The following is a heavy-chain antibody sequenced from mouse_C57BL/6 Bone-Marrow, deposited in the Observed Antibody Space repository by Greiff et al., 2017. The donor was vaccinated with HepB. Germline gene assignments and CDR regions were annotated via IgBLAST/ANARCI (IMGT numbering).Heavy chain of an antibody. V-gene: IGHV7-1*01. J-gene: IGHJ4*01. CDR1: GFTFSDFY. CDR2: SRNKANDYTT. Sequence: EVKLVESGGGLVQSGRSLRLSCATSGFTFSDFYMEWVRQAPGKGLEWIAASRNKANDYTTEYSASVKGRFIVSRDTSQSILYLQMNALRAEDTAIYYCARRYDGYPYYAMDYWGQGTSVTVSS. D-gene: IGHD2-3*01. CDR3: ARRYDGYPYYAMDY.